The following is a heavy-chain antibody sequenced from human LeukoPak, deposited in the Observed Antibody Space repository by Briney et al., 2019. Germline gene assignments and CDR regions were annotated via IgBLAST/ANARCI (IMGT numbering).Heavy chain of an antibody. CDR2: ISYDGSNK. CDR3: ARESLQSNDYGDYYDY. Sequence: GGSLRLSCAPSGFTFSSYAMHWVRQAPGKGLEWVAVISYDGSNKYYADSVKGRFTISRDNSKNTLYLQMNSLRAEDTAVYYCARESLQSNDYGDYYDYWGQGTLVTVSS. D-gene: IGHD4-17*01. J-gene: IGHJ4*02. CDR1: GFTFSSYA. V-gene: IGHV3-30*04.